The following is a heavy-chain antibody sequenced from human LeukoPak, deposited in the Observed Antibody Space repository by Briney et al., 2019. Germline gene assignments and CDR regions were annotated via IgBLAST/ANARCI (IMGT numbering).Heavy chain of an antibody. CDR3: ARAGTNDFWSGTYGMDV. J-gene: IGHJ6*02. V-gene: IGHV3-13*01. D-gene: IGHD3-3*01. CDR2: IGTAGDT. Sequence: GGSLRLSCAASGFTFSSYDMHWVRQATGKGLEWVSAIGTAGDTYYPGSVKGRFTISRENAKNSLYLQMNSLRAGDTAVYYCARAGTNDFWSGTYGMDVWGQGTTVTVSS. CDR1: GFTFSSYD.